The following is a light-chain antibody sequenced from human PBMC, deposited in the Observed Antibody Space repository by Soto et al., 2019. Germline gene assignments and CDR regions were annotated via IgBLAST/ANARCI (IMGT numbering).Light chain of an antibody. CDR3: SSYTSSSPWV. CDR1: SSDVGGYNY. V-gene: IGLV2-14*01. Sequence: QSALTQPVSVSGSPGQSITISCTGTSSDVGGYNYVSWYQQHPGKAPKLMIYDVSNRPSGVSNRFSGSKSGNTASLTISGLQAEDEADYYCSSYTSSSPWVFGGGTQLTVL. J-gene: IGLJ3*02. CDR2: DVS.